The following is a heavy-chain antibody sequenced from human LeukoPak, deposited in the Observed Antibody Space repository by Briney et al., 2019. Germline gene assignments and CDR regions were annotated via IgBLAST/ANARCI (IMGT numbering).Heavy chain of an antibody. V-gene: IGHV1-2*02. Sequence: ASVKVSCKASGYTFTGYYMHWVRQAPGQGLEWMGWINPNSGGTNYAQKFQGRVTMTRDTSISTAYMELSRLRSDDTAVYYCPRALRKYKNWFDPWGQGTLVTVSS. CDR1: GYTFTGYY. J-gene: IGHJ5*02. CDR2: INPNSGGT. CDR3: PRALRKYKNWFDP. D-gene: IGHD1-1*01.